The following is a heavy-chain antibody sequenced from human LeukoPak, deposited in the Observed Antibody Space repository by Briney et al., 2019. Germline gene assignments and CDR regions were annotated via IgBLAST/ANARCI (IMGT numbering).Heavy chain of an antibody. CDR2: MDTDGRTI. CDR1: GFTFSSYW. D-gene: IGHD3-16*02. J-gene: IGHJ4*02. CDR3: ARAGSYRFDY. V-gene: IGHV3-74*01. Sequence: PGGSLTLSRAGSGFTFSSYWMEWVRQGPGKGLVWVSRMDTDGRTINYADSVKGRFTISRDNAKNTLYLQMNSLTVEDAAVYYCARAGSYRFDYWGQGTLVTVSS.